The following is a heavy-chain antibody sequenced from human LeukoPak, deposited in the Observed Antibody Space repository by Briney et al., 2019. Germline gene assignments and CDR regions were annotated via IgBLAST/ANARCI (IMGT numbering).Heavy chain of an antibody. CDR3: ARVAVWFGESKHYYFDY. J-gene: IGHJ4*02. CDR2: INPSGGST. Sequence: ASVKVSCKASGYTFTSYYMHWVRQSPGQGLEWMGIINPSGGSTSYAQKFQGRVTMTRDTSTSTVYMELSSLRSEDTAVYYCARVAVWFGESKHYYFDYWGQGTLVTVSS. V-gene: IGHV1-46*01. CDR1: GYTFTSYY. D-gene: IGHD3-10*01.